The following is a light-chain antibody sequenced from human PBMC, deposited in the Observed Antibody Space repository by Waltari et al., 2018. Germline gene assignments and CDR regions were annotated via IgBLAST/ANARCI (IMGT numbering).Light chain of an antibody. CDR1: QSVSSS. J-gene: IGKJ4*01. CDR2: GAS. V-gene: IGKV3-15*01. CDR3: QQYSNWLT. Sequence: EIVLTQSPATLSLSPGERATLSCRASQSVSSSLAWYQQKPGRAPRLLIYGASSRVTGIPDRFSGSGSGTDFTLTISSLEPEDFAVYYCQQYSNWLTFGGGTKVEIK.